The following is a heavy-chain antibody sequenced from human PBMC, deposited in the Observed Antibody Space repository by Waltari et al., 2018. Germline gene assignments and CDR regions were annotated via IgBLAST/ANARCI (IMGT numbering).Heavy chain of an antibody. Sequence: QLQLQESGPGLVKPSETLSLTCPVSSGAISSSGYYWGGIRQPPGKGREWMGSIYYSGNTYYNPSLKNRVTISVDTSKNQFSLKVTSVTAADTAVYYCAKVWKNYRTDYWGQGTLVTVSS. V-gene: IGHV4-39*07. J-gene: IGHJ4*02. CDR3: AKVWKNYRTDY. CDR2: IYYSGNT. CDR1: SGAISSSGYY. D-gene: IGHD3-16*02.